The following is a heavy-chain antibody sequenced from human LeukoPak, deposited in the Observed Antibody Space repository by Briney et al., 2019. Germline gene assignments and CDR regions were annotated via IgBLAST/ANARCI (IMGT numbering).Heavy chain of an antibody. CDR1: GFSFSAYA. CDR3: VKTGSGWYGDY. V-gene: IGHV3-30*02. CDR2: IRYDGINK. D-gene: IGHD6-13*01. Sequence: GGSLRLSCAASGFSFSAYAMYWVRQAPGKGPEWVALIRYDGINKYYGDSVKGRFTISRDNSKSMLYLQMNSLRAEDTAVYYCVKTGSGWYGDYWGQEPGSPSPQ. J-gene: IGHJ4*01.